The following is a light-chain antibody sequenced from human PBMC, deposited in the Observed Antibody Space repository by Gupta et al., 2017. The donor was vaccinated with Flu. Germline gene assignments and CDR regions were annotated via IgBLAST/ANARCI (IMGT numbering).Light chain of an antibody. CDR3: QQSYSTSIT. V-gene: IGKV1-39*01. CDR2: AAS. CDR1: QSISSY. Sequence: DIQMTQSPSSPSASVGDRVTINCRASQSISSYLHWYQQKPGKAPKLLIYAASSLQSGVPSRFSGSGSGTDFTLTISSLQPEDFATYYCQQSYSTSITFGQGTRLEIK. J-gene: IGKJ5*01.